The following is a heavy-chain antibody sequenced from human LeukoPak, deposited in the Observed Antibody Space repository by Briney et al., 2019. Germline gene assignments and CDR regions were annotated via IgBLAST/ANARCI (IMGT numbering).Heavy chain of an antibody. CDR2: IYSGGST. V-gene: IGHV3-66*01. J-gene: IGHJ6*02. CDR1: GFTFSSYS. D-gene: IGHD6-13*01. Sequence: GGSLRLSCAASGFTFSSYSMNWVRQAPGKGLEWVLVIYSGGSTYYADSVKGRFTISRDNSKNTLYLQMNSLRAEDTAVYYCARDQEMAAGTFYYYYYGMDVWGQGTTVTVSS. CDR3: ARDQEMAAGTFYYYYYGMDV.